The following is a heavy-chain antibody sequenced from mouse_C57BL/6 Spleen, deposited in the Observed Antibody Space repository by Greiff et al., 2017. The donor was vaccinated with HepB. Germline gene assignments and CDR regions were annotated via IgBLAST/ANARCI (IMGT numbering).Heavy chain of an antibody. D-gene: IGHD2-4*01. Sequence: QVQLQQSGAELARPGASVKMSCKASGYTFTSYTMHWVKQRPGQGLEWIGYINPSSGYTKYNQKFKDKATLTADKSSSTAYMQLSSLTSEDSAVYYCASSYDYDGDWYFDVWGTGTTVTVSS. CDR2: INPSSGYT. J-gene: IGHJ1*03. CDR1: GYTFTSYT. V-gene: IGHV1-4*01. CDR3: ASSYDYDGDWYFDV.